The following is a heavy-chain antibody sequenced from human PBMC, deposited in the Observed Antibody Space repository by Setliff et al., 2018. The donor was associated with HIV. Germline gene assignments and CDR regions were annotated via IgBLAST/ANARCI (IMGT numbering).Heavy chain of an antibody. CDR1: GFAFSTFD. J-gene: IGHJ3*01. V-gene: IGHV3-23*01. CDR2: VSPGGYTT. CDR3: AKPTSGIYPRSFDL. Sequence: PGGSLRLSCEASGFAFSTFDMNWVRQTPGKGLEWVAAVSPGGYTTYYADSVKGRFTVSRDDSKNMLFLQMSSLGADDTAIYYCAKPTSGIYPRSFDLWGLGTMVTVSS. D-gene: IGHD1-26*01.